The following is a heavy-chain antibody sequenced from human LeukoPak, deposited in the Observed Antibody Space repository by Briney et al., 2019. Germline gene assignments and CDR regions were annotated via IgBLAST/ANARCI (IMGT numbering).Heavy chain of an antibody. CDR2: ISGSGGST. CDR3: AKASRFGYSYGPREYFYYMDV. J-gene: IGHJ6*03. V-gene: IGHV3-23*01. D-gene: IGHD5-18*01. Sequence: GGSLRLFCAASGFTFSSYGMSWVRQAPGKGLEWVSTISGSGGSTYYADSVKGRFTISRDNSKNTLYLQMNSLRAEDTAVYYCAKASRFGYSYGPREYFYYMDVWGKGTTVTISS. CDR1: GFTFSSYG.